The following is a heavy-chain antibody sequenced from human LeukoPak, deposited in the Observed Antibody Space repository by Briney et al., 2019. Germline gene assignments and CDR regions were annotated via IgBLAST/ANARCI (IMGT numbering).Heavy chain of an antibody. Sequence: GGSLRLSCAASGFTFSNYWMHWVRQAPGMDLVWVSRINTDGGSTTYADSVKGRFTISRDNSKNTLYLQMNSLRVEDTAVYYCARGGIAVAGIDFRWFDPWGQGTLVTVSS. CDR3: ARGGIAVAGIDFRWFDP. J-gene: IGHJ5*02. CDR1: GFTFSNYW. D-gene: IGHD6-19*01. V-gene: IGHV3-74*01. CDR2: INTDGGST.